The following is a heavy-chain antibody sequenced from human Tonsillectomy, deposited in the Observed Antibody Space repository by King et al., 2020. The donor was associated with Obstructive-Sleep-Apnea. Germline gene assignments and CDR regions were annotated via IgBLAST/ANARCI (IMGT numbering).Heavy chain of an antibody. CDR2: IRYDGSNK. D-gene: IGHD3-3*01. CDR3: AKASAIFGVVSPFDY. V-gene: IGHV3-30*02. Sequence: VQLVESGGGVVQPGRSLRLSCAASGFTFSSYGMHWVHQAPDKGLEGGAFIRYDGSNKYYADSVKGRFTISRDNSKNTLYLQMNSLRAEDTAMYYCAKASAIFGVVSPFDYWGQGTLVTVSS. CDR1: GFTFSSYG. J-gene: IGHJ4*02.